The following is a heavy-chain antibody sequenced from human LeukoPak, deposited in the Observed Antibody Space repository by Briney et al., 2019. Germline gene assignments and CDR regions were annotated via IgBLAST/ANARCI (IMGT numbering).Heavy chain of an antibody. CDR1: GFSFSSDG. J-gene: IGHJ6*03. V-gene: IGHV3-23*01. D-gene: IGHD6-19*01. CDR3: ASGAVAGLYYYYYYMDV. Sequence: PGGSLRLSCVASGFSFSSDGMSWVRQAPGRGLEWVSGILGGAGSTYYADSVKGRFTISRDNSKNTLYLQMNSLRAEDTAVYYCASGAVAGLYYYYYYMDVWGKGTTVTVSS. CDR2: ILGGAGST.